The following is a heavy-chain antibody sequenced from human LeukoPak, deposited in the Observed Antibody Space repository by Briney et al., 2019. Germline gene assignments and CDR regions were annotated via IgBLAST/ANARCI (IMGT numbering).Heavy chain of an antibody. CDR3: ARDSGFSGTQRGEY. CDR2: ISYDGSNK. CDR1: GFTFSSYG. D-gene: IGHD3/OR15-3a*01. J-gene: IGHJ4*02. V-gene: IGHV3-30*03. Sequence: PGGSLRLSCAASGFTFSSYGMHWVRRAPGKGLEWVAVISYDGSNKYYADSVKGRFTISRDNSKNTLYLQMNSLRAEDTAFYYCARDSGFSGTQRGEYWGQGTLVTVSS.